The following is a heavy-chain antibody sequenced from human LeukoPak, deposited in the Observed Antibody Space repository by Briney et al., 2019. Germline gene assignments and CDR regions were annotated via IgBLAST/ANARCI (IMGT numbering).Heavy chain of an antibody. CDR1: GFTFSSYW. J-gene: IGHJ6*03. Sequence: GGSLRLSCAASGFTFSSYWMHWVRQAPGKGLVWVSRINSDGSSTSYADSVKGRFTISRDNAKNTLYLQMNSLRAEDTAVYYCARRIAAATSPYYYYVDVWGKGTTVTVSS. CDR2: INSDGSST. V-gene: IGHV3-74*01. D-gene: IGHD6-13*01. CDR3: ARRIAAATSPYYYYVDV.